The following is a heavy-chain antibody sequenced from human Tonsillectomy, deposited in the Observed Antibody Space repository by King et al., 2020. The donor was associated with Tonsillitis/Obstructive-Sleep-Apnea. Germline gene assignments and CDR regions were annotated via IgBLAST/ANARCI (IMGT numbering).Heavy chain of an antibody. Sequence: LQLQESGPGLVTPSETLSLTCAVSGGSISSSNYYWGWIRQPPGQGLEWIGTIYYCGSTYYNPSLKSRVTISVDTSKNQFSLKLSSVTAADTAIYYCATTSPPLYDSTGYSDAFDIWGQGTMVTVSS. CDR3: ATTSPPLYDSTGYSDAFDI. V-gene: IGHV4-39*01. J-gene: IGHJ3*02. CDR2: IYYCGST. CDR1: GGSISSSNYY. D-gene: IGHD3-22*01.